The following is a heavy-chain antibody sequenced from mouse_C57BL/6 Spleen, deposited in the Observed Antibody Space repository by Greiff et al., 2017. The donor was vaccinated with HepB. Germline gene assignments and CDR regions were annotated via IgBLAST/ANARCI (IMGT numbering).Heavy chain of an antibody. CDR3: ARGDYGSSYERFAY. V-gene: IGHV1-61*01. J-gene: IGHJ3*01. Sequence: VQLQQPGAELVRPGSSVKLSCKASGYTFTSYWMDWVKQRPGQGLEWIGNIYPSDSETHYNQKFKDKATLTVDKSSSTAYMQLSSLTSEDSAVYYCARGDYGSSYERFAYWGQGTLVTVSA. D-gene: IGHD1-1*01. CDR1: GYTFTSYW. CDR2: IYPSDSET.